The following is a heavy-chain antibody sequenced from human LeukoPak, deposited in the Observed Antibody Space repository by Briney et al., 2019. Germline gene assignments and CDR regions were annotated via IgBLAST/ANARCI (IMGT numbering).Heavy chain of an antibody. V-gene: IGHV4-59*01. CDR3: AREGRQDYVYFDY. Sequence: SETLSLTCTVSGGSISDYYWSWIRQTPGKGLEWIGYSNDSGNTNFNPSLKSRVTISVDTSKNQFSLRLTSVTAADTAVFYCAREGRQDYVYFDYWGQGSLVTVSS. CDR2: SNDSGNT. J-gene: IGHJ4*02. D-gene: IGHD4-17*01. CDR1: GGSISDYY.